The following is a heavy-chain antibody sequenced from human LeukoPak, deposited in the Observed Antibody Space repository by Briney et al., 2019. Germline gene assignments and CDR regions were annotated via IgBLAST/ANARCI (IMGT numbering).Heavy chain of an antibody. D-gene: IGHD3-22*01. CDR3: ARVQNYYDSSGHDAFDI. Sequence: GGXLRLSCAASGFTFSDYYMSWIRQAPGKGLEWVSYISSSGSTIYYADSVKGRFTISRDNAKNSLYLQMNSLRAEDTAVYYCARVQNYYDSSGHDAFDIWGQGTMVTVSS. J-gene: IGHJ3*02. CDR1: GFTFSDYY. V-gene: IGHV3-11*04. CDR2: ISSSGSTI.